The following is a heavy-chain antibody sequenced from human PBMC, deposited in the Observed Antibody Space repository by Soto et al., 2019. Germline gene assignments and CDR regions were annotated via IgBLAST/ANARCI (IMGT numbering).Heavy chain of an antibody. Sequence: QVELVQSGAEVKKPGASVTVSCNFSGYIFTNFAINWVRQAPGQGLEWMGWVSGYNGNTNYARKLQGRVTMTTDTATSTAYIQLTSLRSDDTAIYFCAIVRGVRGYHYVEPFDYWGQGTLVTVSS. J-gene: IGHJ4*02. CDR3: AIVRGVRGYHYVEPFDY. CDR1: GYIFTNFA. D-gene: IGHD4-17*01. CDR2: VSGYNGNT. V-gene: IGHV1-18*04.